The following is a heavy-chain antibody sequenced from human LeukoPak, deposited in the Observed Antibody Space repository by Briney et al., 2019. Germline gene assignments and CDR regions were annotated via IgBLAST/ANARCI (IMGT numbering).Heavy chain of an antibody. Sequence: GGSLRPSCAASGFTFSSYEMNWVRQAPGKGLEWVSYISSSGSTIYYADSVKGRFTISRDNAKNSLYLQMNSLRAEDTAVYYCARDSGLDYGDYVDYYYMDVWGKGTTVTISS. CDR3: ARDSGLDYGDYVDYYYMDV. CDR1: GFTFSSYE. V-gene: IGHV3-48*03. D-gene: IGHD4-17*01. CDR2: ISSSGSTI. J-gene: IGHJ6*03.